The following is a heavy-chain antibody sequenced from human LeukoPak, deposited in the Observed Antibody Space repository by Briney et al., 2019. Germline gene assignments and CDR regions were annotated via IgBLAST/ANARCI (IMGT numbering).Heavy chain of an antibody. J-gene: IGHJ5*02. CDR1: GYSISSGYA. V-gene: IGHV4-38-2*01. CDR2: IYHSGST. Sequence: SETLSLTCAVSGYSISSGYAWGWIRQPPGKGLEWIGCIYHSGSTYYNPSLKSRVTISVDTSKNQFSLKLSSVTAADTAVYYCASQPGGPTPWGQGTLVTVSS. D-gene: IGHD4-23*01. CDR3: ASQPGGPTP.